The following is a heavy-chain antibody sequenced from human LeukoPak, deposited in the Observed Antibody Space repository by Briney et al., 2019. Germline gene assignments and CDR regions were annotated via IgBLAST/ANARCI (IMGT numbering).Heavy chain of an antibody. CDR3: ARGLISQFYYGSGSYAVRDDYYYYMDV. CDR2: ISSSGSAI. D-gene: IGHD3-10*01. CDR1: GFTFSDYY. V-gene: IGHV3-11*04. J-gene: IGHJ6*03. Sequence: GGSLRLSCAASGFTFSDYYMSWIRQAPGKGLEWVSYISSSGSAIYYADSVKGRFTISRDNAKNSVYLQMNSLRAEDTAVYYCARGLISQFYYGSGSYAVRDDYYYYMDVWGKGTTVTISS.